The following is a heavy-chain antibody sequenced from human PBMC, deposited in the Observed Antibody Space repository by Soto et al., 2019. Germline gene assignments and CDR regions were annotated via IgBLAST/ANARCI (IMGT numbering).Heavy chain of an antibody. V-gene: IGHV3-15*01. Sequence: GGSLRLSCAASGFTFSNAWMSWVRQAPGKGLEWVGRIKSKTDGGTTDYAAPVKGRFTISRDDSKNTLYLQMNSLKTEDTAVYYCTTADCSGGSCYQFYYYYYMDVWGKGTTVTVSS. CDR2: IKSKTDGGTT. J-gene: IGHJ6*03. CDR3: TTADCSGGSCYQFYYYYYMDV. D-gene: IGHD2-15*01. CDR1: GFTFSNAW.